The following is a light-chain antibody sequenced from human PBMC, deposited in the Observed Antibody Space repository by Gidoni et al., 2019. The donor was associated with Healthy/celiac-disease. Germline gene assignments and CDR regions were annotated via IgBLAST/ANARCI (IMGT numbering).Light chain of an antibody. V-gene: IGKV3-20*01. CDR3: QQYCSSPVT. CDR2: GAS. CDR1: QSVSSSY. Sequence: EIVWTQTPGTLSLSTGERATLSCRASQSVSSSYLAWYQQKPGQAPRLLIYGASSRATGIPDRFSGSGSGTDFTLTISRLEPEDFAVYYCQQYCSSPVTFGQXTKVEIK. J-gene: IGKJ1*01.